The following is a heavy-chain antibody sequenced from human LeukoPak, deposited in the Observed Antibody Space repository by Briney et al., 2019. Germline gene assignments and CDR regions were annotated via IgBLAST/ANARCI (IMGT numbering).Heavy chain of an antibody. D-gene: IGHD6-19*01. CDR1: GGSISSSSYY. V-gene: IGHV4-39*07. CDR3: ARTPYSSGWSTRQNSEYFQH. CDR2: IYYSGST. Sequence: PSETLSLTCTVSGGSISSSSYYWGWIRQPPGKGLEWIGSIYYSGSTYYNPSLKSRVTISVDTSKNQFSLKLSSVTAADTAVYYCARTPYSSGWSTRQNSEYFQHWGQGTLVTVSS. J-gene: IGHJ1*01.